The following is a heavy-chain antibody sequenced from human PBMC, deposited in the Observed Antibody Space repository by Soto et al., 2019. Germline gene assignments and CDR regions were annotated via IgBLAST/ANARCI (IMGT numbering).Heavy chain of an antibody. J-gene: IGHJ4*02. CDR3: ARDQPGYSYGYGLGY. CDR2: ITRDGSNI. CDR1: EFTCSNYA. D-gene: IGHD5-18*01. Sequence: GSLRLSCAASEFTCSNYAMHWVRQAPGKGLQWLAAITRDGSNIYYADSVKGRFTISRDNAKNSLFLQMNSLRAEDTAVYYCARDQPGYSYGYGLGYWGQGTLVTVSS. V-gene: IGHV3-30*04.